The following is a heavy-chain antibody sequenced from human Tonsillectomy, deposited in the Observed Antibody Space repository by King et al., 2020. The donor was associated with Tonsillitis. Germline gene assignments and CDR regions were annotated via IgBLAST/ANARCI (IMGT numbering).Heavy chain of an antibody. CDR1: GFTFSSSA. CDR3: AKVVSTAMVYCFDY. V-gene: IGHV3-23*04. J-gene: IGHJ4*02. Sequence: VQLVESGGGLVQPGGSLRLSCAASGFTFSSSAMAWVRQAPGKGPEWVSGISGSGGSTYYADSVKGRFTISRDNSKNTLYLQMNILGAEDTALYYCAKVVSTAMVYCFDYWGQGALVTVSS. D-gene: IGHD5-18*01. CDR2: ISGSGGST.